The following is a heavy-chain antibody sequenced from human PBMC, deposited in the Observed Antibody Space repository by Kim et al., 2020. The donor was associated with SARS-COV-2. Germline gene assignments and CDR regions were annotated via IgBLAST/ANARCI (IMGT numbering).Heavy chain of an antibody. CDR3: ARGQAAAGDNWFDP. CDR1: GYTFTSYG. Sequence: ASVKVSCKASGYTFTSYGISWVRRAPGQGLEWMGWISAYNGNTNYAQKLQGRVTMTTDTSTSTAYMELRSLRSDDTAVYYCARGQAAAGDNWFDPWGQGTLVTVSS. CDR2: ISAYNGNT. V-gene: IGHV1-18*04. J-gene: IGHJ5*02. D-gene: IGHD6-13*01.